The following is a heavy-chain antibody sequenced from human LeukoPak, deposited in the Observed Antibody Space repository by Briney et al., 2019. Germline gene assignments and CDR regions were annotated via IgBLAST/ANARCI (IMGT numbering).Heavy chain of an antibody. CDR1: GGSISSYY. Sequence: PSETLSLTCTVSGGSISSYYWSWIRQPPGKGMECIGFIYYSGSTHYSPSLKSRVTLSVDTSKNQFSLRLSSVTAADTAVYYCARGTMMVGPWGQGTQVTVSS. D-gene: IGHD3-22*01. V-gene: IGHV4-59*08. CDR2: IYYSGST. CDR3: ARGTMMVGP. J-gene: IGHJ5*02.